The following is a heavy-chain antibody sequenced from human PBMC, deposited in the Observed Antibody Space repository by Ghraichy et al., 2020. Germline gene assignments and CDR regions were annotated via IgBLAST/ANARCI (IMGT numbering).Heavy chain of an antibody. D-gene: IGHD6-13*01. CDR2: IYYSGST. J-gene: IGHJ4*02. Sequence: SETLSLTCTVSGGSISSSSYYWGWIRQPPGKGLEWIGSIYYSGSTYYNPSLKSRVTISVDTSKNQFSLKLSSVTAADTAVYYCARQTWGIAAAGLFDYWGQGTLVTVSS. CDR3: ARQTWGIAAAGLFDY. CDR1: GGSISSSSYY. V-gene: IGHV4-39*01.